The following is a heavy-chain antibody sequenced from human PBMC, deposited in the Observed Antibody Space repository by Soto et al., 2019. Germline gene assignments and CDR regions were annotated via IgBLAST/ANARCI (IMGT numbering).Heavy chain of an antibody. V-gene: IGHV3-48*01. D-gene: IGHD6-19*01. J-gene: IGHJ4*02. CDR2: ISSSSSTI. Sequence: GGSLRLSCAASGFTFSSYSMNWVRQAPGKGLEWVSYISSSSSTIYYADSVKGRFTISRDNAKNSLYLQMNSLRAEDTAVYYCARGIGAVAGIYYFDYWGQGTLVTVSS. CDR3: ARGIGAVAGIYYFDY. CDR1: GFTFSSYS.